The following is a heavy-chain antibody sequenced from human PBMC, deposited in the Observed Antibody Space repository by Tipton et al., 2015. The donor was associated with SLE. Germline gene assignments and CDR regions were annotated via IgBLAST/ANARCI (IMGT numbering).Heavy chain of an antibody. CDR3: ARQYTTVTGYEN. D-gene: IGHD4-17*01. J-gene: IGHJ4*02. Sequence: TLSLTCTVSGGSISSGSYWSWIRQPAGKGLEWIGHIYIRGSTNYSPSLKSRVTISIDTSKNQFSLELASVTAADTALYYCARQYTTVTGYENWGQGTLVTVSS. V-gene: IGHV4-61*09. CDR2: IYIRGST. CDR1: GGSISSGSY.